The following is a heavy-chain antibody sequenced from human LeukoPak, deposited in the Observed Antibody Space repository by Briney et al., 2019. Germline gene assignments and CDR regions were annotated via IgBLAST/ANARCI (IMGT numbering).Heavy chain of an antibody. CDR2: IKQDGSEK. V-gene: IGHV3-7*01. J-gene: IGHJ4*02. Sequence: PGGSLPLSCAASGFTFSSYWMSWVRQAPGKGLEWVANIKQDGSEKYYVDSVKGRFTISRDNAKNSLYLQMNSLRAEDTAVYYCARVPAPPDPPFWGQGTLVTVSS. CDR3: ARVPAPPDPPF. CDR1: GFTFSSYW.